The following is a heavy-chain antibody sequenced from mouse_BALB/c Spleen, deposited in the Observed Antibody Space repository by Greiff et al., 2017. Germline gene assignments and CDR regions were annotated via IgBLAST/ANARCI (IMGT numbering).Heavy chain of an antibody. CDR2: IDPENGDT. J-gene: IGHJ4*01. CDR1: GFNIKDYY. D-gene: IGHD2-2*01. CDR3: NVIYYGYDDYAMDY. Sequence: EVQLQESGAELVRSGASVKLSCTASGFNIKDYYMHWVKQRPEQGLEWIGWIDPENGDTEYAPKFQGKATMTADTSSTTAYLQLSSLTSEDTAVYYCNVIYYGYDDYAMDYWGQGTSVTVSS. V-gene: IGHV14-4*02.